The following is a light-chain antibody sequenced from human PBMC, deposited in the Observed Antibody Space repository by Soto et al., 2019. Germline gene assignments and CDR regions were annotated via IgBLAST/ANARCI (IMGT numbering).Light chain of an antibody. CDR1: QYINTR. CDR2: QTS. J-gene: IGKJ5*01. V-gene: IGKV3-15*01. Sequence: EIVLTQSPATLSSFPGDRVTLSCRASQYINTRLAWYQHRPGQAPRLLIYQTSLRAAGIPARFSGSGSGTEFTLTISSLQSEDFAVYYCQQYNNWPPSLTFGQGTRLEIK. CDR3: QQYNNWPPSLT.